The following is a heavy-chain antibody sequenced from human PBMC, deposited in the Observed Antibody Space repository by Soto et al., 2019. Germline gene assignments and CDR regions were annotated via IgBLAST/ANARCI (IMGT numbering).Heavy chain of an antibody. CDR2: ISYDGSNK. J-gene: IGHJ6*02. D-gene: IGHD6-19*01. CDR3: AKDGAVAGYPSYYYSGMDV. CDR1: GFTVRIYG. V-gene: IGHV3-30*18. Sequence: GGSLGLSCAASGFTVRIYGMHGVRQAPGKGLEWVAVISYDGSNKYYADSVKGRFTISRDNSKNTLYLQMNSLRAEDTAVYYCAKDGAVAGYPSYYYSGMDVWGQGTTVTVSS.